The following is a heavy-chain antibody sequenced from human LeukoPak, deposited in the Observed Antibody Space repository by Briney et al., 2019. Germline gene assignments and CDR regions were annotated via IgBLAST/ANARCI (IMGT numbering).Heavy chain of an antibody. CDR1: GGSISNYY. Sequence: SETLSLTCTASGGSISNYYWSWIRQPPGEGLEWIAYISYGGSTNYNPSLKSRVTILVDTSKNHFSLELSSVTAADTAVYYCARAPYYDSSGYSAFDIWGQGTMVTVSS. CDR3: ARAPYYDSSGYSAFDI. CDR2: ISYGGST. D-gene: IGHD3-22*01. V-gene: IGHV4-59*01. J-gene: IGHJ3*02.